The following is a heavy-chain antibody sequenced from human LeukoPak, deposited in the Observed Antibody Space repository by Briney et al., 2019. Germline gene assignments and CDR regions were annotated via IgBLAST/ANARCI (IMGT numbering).Heavy chain of an antibody. J-gene: IGHJ6*02. CDR3: SRVLYSSGWVFGGYCAMDV. D-gene: IGHD6-19*01. CDR1: GFTFNSYS. V-gene: IGHV3-21*01. CDR2: IESSRTYI. Sequence: GGSLRLSCAASGFTFNSYSMNWVRQAPGKGLEWVSSIESSRTYIYYADSVKGRFTVSRNNAENSLYLQMNSLRAEDTAVYYCSRVLYSSGWVFGGYCAMDVWGQGTTVTVSS.